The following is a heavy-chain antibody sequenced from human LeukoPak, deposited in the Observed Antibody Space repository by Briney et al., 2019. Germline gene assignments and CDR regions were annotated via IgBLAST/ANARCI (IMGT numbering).Heavy chain of an antibody. D-gene: IGHD6-6*01. J-gene: IGHJ4*02. Sequence: ASVKVSCKASGYTFTGYYMHWVRQAPGQGLEWMGWINPNSGDTNYAQKFQGRVNMIRDTSISTAYMELSRLRSDDTAVYYCARGMIAARPRGAHTFDYWGQGTLVTVSS. CDR3: ARGMIAARPRGAHTFDY. V-gene: IGHV1-2*02. CDR2: INPNSGDT. CDR1: GYTFTGYY.